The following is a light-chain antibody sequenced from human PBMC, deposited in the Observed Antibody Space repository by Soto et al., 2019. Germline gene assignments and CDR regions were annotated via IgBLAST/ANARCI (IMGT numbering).Light chain of an antibody. CDR1: QSISNW. CDR2: DAS. V-gene: IGKV1-5*01. J-gene: IGKJ1*01. Sequence: DIQMTQSPCTLSASVRDRVIVTCRASQSISNWLAWYQQKPGKSPKLLIYDASTLECGVPSRFRGSGSGTEFTLTIINLQTDDFAIYYCQQYTSYPWTFGQGTKVDIK. CDR3: QQYTSYPWT.